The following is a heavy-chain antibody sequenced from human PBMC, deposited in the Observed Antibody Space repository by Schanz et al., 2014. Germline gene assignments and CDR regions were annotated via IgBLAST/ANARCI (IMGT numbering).Heavy chain of an antibody. J-gene: IGHJ3*02. V-gene: IGHV3-33*05. CDR3: ARGIIAMVRGGDVGAFDI. Sequence: VQLLESGGGLVQPGGSLRLSCSASGFTLSSYGMHWVRQAPGKGLEWLAVISYDGNNEDYADSVKGRFSISRDNSKDTLYLQMSGLTTEDTAVYYCARGIIAMVRGGDVGAFDIWGQGTMVTVSS. D-gene: IGHD3-10*01. CDR2: ISYDGNNE. CDR1: GFTLSSYG.